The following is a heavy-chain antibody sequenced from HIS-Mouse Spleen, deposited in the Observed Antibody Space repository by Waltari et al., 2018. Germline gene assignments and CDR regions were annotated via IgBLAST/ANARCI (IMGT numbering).Heavy chain of an antibody. D-gene: IGHD6-6*01. CDR2: INHSGST. CDR1: GGSFSGYY. V-gene: IGHV4-34*01. J-gene: IGHJ4*02. Sequence: QVQLQQWGAGLLTPSETLSLTCAVYGGSFSGYYRHWIRQPPRKGLEWIGKINHSGSTNYNPSLKSRVTISVDTSKNQFSLKLSSVTAADTAVYYCARGLAARFDYWGQGTLVTVSS. CDR3: ARGLAARFDY.